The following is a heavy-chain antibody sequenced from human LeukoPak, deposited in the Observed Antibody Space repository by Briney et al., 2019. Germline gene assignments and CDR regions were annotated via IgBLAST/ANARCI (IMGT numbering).Heavy chain of an antibody. Sequence: PSETLSLTCTVSGGSISSYYWSWIRQPAGKGLEWIGRIYTSGSTNYNPSLKSRVTISVDTSKNQFFLRLSSVTAADTALYYCARAPAVVVPDYWGQGTLVTVSS. CDR2: IYTSGST. CDR3: ARAPAVVVPDY. D-gene: IGHD2-15*01. CDR1: GGSISSYY. J-gene: IGHJ4*02. V-gene: IGHV4-4*07.